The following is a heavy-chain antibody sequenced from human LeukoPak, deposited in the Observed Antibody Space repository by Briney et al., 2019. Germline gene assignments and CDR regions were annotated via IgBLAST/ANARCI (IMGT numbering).Heavy chain of an antibody. Sequence: PWGSLRLSCAASGFTFSTYAMHWVRQAPGKGLEWVAFISYDGTNKYCADSVKGRFTISRDNSKNTLYLQMNSLRAEDTALYYCAREILTGYAFDIWGQGTMVTVSS. V-gene: IGHV3-30-3*01. CDR1: GFTFSTYA. J-gene: IGHJ3*02. CDR2: ISYDGTNK. CDR3: AREILTGYAFDI. D-gene: IGHD7-27*01.